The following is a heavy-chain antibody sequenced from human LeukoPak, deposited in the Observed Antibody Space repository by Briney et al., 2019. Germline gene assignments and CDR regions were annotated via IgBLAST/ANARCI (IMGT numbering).Heavy chain of an antibody. CDR1: GFTFSDYA. CDR3: ARWAVGSSSGKYNDAFDI. D-gene: IGHD6-6*01. CDR2: ISNVGGSK. Sequence: QPGRSLRLSCAASGFTFSDYAIHWVRQAPGKGLEWVSVISNVGGSKHYADSVKGRFTISRDNSKNTLLLQMNSLTPEDTAVYYCARWAVGSSSGKYNDAFDIWGQGTMVTVSS. V-gene: IGHV3-30-3*01. J-gene: IGHJ3*02.